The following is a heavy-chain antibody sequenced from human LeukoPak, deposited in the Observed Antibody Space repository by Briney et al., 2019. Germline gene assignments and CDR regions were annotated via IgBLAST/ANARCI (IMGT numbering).Heavy chain of an antibody. J-gene: IGHJ3*01. D-gene: IGHD2-8*01. Sequence: LSGGSLRLSGVASGFTFSDYAMTWVRQAPGKGLEWVSSTGPVHYADSVKGRFTISRDDSKNTLFLQMNSLRAEDTAIYYCAKDSFSYNGIFDALDVWGQGTMVTVSS. CDR1: GFTFSDYA. V-gene: IGHV3-23*01. CDR2: TGPV. CDR3: AKDSFSYNGIFDALDV.